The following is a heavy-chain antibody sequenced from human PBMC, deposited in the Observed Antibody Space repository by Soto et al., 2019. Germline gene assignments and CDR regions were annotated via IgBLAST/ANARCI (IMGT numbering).Heavy chain of an antibody. CDR2: NNHNGIT. D-gene: IGHD2-15*01. CDR1: GGSFSGYY. J-gene: IGHJ6*03. Sequence: SETLSLTCAVYGGSFSGYYWSWIRQPPGKGLEWKGENNHNGITNYNPSLKSRVTISVDTSKNQFSLKLSSVTAADTAVYYCARVAATFSYYYYMDVWGKGTTVTVSS. CDR3: ARVAATFSYYYYMDV. V-gene: IGHV4-34*01.